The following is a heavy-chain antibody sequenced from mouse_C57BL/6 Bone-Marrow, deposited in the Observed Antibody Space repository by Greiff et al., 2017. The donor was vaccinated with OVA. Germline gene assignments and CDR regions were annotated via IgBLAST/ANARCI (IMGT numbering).Heavy chain of an antibody. CDR2: ISDGGSYT. J-gene: IGHJ2*01. CDR1: GFTFSSYA. D-gene: IGHD1-1*01. CDR3: ASLTTVVARGY. V-gene: IGHV5-4*03. Sequence: EVMLVESGGGLVKPGGSLKLSCAASGFTFSSYAMSWVRQTPEKRLEWVATISDGGSYTYYPDNVKSRFTISRDNAKNNLYLQMSHLKSEDTAMYYCASLTTVVARGYWGQGTTLTVSS.